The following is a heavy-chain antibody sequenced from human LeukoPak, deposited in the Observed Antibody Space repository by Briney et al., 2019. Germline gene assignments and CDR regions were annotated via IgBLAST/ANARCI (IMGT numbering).Heavy chain of an antibody. V-gene: IGHV4-61*01. J-gene: IGHJ4*02. Sequence: SSETLSLTCTVSGGSVSSGSYYWSWIRQPPGKGLEYIGYIYYSGYTTYNPSLKSRVTISLDTSRNKFSLKLSSVTAADTAVYYCARGQVYFDYWGQGTLVTVSS. CDR1: GGSVSSGSYY. CDR3: ARGQVYFDY. CDR2: IYYSGYT.